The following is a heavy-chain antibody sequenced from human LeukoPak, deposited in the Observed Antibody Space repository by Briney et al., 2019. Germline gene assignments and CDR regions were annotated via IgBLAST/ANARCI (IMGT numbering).Heavy chain of an antibody. CDR2: ISSSSSYI. CDR1: GFTFSSYS. D-gene: IGHD5-24*01. CDR3: AYQDGYRGKIDY. J-gene: IGHJ4*02. Sequence: GGSLRLSCAASGFTFSSYSMNWVRQAPGKGLEWVSSISSSSSYIYYADSVKGRFTISRDNSKNTLYLQMNSLRAEDTAVYYCAYQDGYRGKIDYWGQGTLVTVSS. V-gene: IGHV3-21*04.